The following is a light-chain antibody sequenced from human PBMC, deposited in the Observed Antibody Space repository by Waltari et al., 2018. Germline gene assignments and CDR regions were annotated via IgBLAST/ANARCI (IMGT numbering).Light chain of an antibody. J-gene: IGLJ2*01. CDR1: AFSKQY. CDR3: QSADSSGSVV. V-gene: IGLV3-25*03. Sequence: SFELTQPPSLSVSPGQTARITRSGDAFSKQYAHWHQQRPGLAPVLVIYKDSERPSGIPERFSGSSSGTTVTLTISGVQAEDEADYYCQSADSSGSVVFGGGTKLTVL. CDR2: KDS.